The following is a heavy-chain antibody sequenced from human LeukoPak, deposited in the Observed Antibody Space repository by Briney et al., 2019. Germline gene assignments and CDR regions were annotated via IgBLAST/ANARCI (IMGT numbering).Heavy chain of an antibody. V-gene: IGHV3-23*01. Sequence: GGSLRLSCAASGFTFSSYAMSWVRQAPGKGLEWVSYISSSSSTVYYADSVRGRFTVSRDNSRSSLYLQMNGLRAEDTALYYCAKDPNGDYVGAFDMWGQGTMVTVSS. CDR1: GFTFSSYA. D-gene: IGHD4-17*01. J-gene: IGHJ3*02. CDR2: ISSSSSTV. CDR3: AKDPNGDYVGAFDM.